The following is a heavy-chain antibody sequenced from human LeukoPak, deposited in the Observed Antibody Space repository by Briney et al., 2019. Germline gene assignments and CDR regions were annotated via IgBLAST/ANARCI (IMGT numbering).Heavy chain of an antibody. CDR1: GGSFGGYY. J-gene: IGHJ5*02. V-gene: IGHV4-34*01. D-gene: IGHD1-7*01. Sequence: SETLSLSCAVYGGSFGGYYWSWIRQPPGKGLEWSGESNPSGSTNYNPSLKSRVTISVDTSKNQFSLKLSSVTAADTAVYYCARGALLELRRVARIKWFDPWGQGTLVTVSS. CDR2: SNPSGST. CDR3: ARGALLELRRVARIKWFDP.